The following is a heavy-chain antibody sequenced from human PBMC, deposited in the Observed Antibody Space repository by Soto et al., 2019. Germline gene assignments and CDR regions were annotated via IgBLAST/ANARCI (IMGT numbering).Heavy chain of an antibody. Sequence: QVQLQESGPGLVKPSETLSLTCNVSGESVSXXXXXXXXXXXXPGXXXEXXGSIHSSGRTNYNPSLKSRVSMSLDTSKNQFSLSLSSVGXXXTXXXXXXXXVXXXXXXXXXXXXXVWGQGTTVTVFS. CDR1: GESVSXXXXX. CDR3: XXXVXXXXXXXXXXXXXV. CDR2: IHSSGRT. V-gene: IGHV4-61*01. J-gene: IGHJ6*02.